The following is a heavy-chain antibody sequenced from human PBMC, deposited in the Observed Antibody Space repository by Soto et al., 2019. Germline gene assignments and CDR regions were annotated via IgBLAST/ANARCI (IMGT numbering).Heavy chain of an antibody. CDR3: TRENLLLWFGGLLSPWFDP. Sequence: GGSLRLSCTASGFTFGDYAMSWFRQAPGKGLEWVGFTRSKAYGGTTEYAASVKGRFTISRDDSKSIAYLQMNSLKTENTAVYYCTRENLLLWFGGLLSPWFDPWGQGPLVTVSS. J-gene: IGHJ5*02. D-gene: IGHD3-10*01. V-gene: IGHV3-49*03. CDR1: GFTFGDYA. CDR2: TRSKAYGGTT.